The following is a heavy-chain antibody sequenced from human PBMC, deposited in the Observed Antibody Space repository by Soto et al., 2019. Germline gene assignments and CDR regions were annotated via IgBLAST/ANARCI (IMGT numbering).Heavy chain of an antibody. CDR3: VTEIAVASLVDALDI. CDR2: LSGSGGST. Sequence: EVQLLESGGGLVRPGGSLRLSCAASGFSFSIYAMNWVRQAPGKGLEWVSGLSGSGGSTYYADSVKGRFTISIDNSKNTLYLQMNSLRAEDSAVYFCVTEIAVASLVDALDIWGQGTMVTVSS. D-gene: IGHD6-19*01. J-gene: IGHJ3*02. V-gene: IGHV3-23*01. CDR1: GFSFSIYA.